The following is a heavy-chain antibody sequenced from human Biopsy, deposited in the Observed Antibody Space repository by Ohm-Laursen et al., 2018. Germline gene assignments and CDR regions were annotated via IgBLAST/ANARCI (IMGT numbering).Heavy chain of an antibody. CDR1: GGSMTGYE. D-gene: IGHD1-26*01. V-gene: IGHV4-59*01. CDR2: IYYSGGT. J-gene: IGHJ3*02. CDR3: ARVEAGTYDALDI. Sequence: ETLSLTCGVYGGSMTGYEWSWIRLAPGKGLEWIGYIYYSGGTKYNPSLASRVTFSVDMSKSQFSLKLYSVTAADTAVYYCARVEAGTYDALDIWGQGTLVAVSA.